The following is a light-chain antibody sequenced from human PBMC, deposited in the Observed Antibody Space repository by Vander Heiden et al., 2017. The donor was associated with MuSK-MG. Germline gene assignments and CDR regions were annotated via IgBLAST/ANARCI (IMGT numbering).Light chain of an antibody. CDR3: QQANNWPLT. J-gene: IGKJ5*01. CDR2: GAS. Sequence: ERVMTQSPATLSVSPGERATLSCRASQSVTSNLAWYQQKPGQAPSLLIYGASTRATGIPARFSGSGSGTEFTLTISSLQSEDFAVYFCQQANNWPLTFGQGTRLEIK. CDR1: QSVTSN. V-gene: IGKV3-15*01.